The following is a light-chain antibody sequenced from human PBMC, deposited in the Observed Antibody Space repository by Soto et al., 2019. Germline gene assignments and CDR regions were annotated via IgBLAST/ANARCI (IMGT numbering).Light chain of an antibody. J-gene: IGKJ4*01. CDR3: QQRTNWHPLT. CDR1: QSVGTY. CDR2: DAS. V-gene: IGKV3-11*01. Sequence: EIVLTQSPATLSLSPGERATLSCRASQSVGTYLAWYQQKPGQAPRLLIYDASIRATGIPARFSGSGSGTDLTLTISSLEPEDFAVYYCQQRTNWHPLTFGGGTKVEIK.